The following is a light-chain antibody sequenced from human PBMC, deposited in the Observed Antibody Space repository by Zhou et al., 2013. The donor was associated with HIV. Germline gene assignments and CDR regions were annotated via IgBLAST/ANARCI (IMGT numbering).Light chain of an antibody. J-gene: IGKJ1*01. CDR3: LQHNSYPWT. CDR1: QGIGSW. V-gene: IGKV1-12*01. CDR2: AAS. Sequence: DIQMTQSPSSVSASVGDRVTISCRASQGIGSWLAWYQQKPGKAPKLLIYAASTLHSGVPSRFSGSGSGTEFTLTISSLQPEDFAIYYCLQHNSYPWTFGQGTKVEI.